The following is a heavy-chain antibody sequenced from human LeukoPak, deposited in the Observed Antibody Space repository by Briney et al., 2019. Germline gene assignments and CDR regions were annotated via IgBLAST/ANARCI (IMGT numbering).Heavy chain of an antibody. J-gene: IGHJ4*02. V-gene: IGHV3-15*01. Sequence: GGSLRLSCAASGFTFTNAWMSWVRQAPGKGLEWVGRIKSRSDGGTTDYAAPAKGRFTFSRDDSNNTLYLQMDSLKTDDTAVYYCTTAGIVEVPPADYFDYWGQGTLVTVSS. CDR1: GFTFTNAW. CDR2: IKSRSDGGTT. CDR3: TTAGIVEVPPADYFDY. D-gene: IGHD2-2*01.